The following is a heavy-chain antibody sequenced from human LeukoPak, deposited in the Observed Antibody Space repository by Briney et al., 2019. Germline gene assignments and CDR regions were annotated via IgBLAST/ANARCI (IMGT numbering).Heavy chain of an antibody. D-gene: IGHD2-2*01. J-gene: IGHJ4*02. CDR2: ISYDGSNK. CDR1: GFTFSSYG. V-gene: IGHV3-30*18. Sequence: GRSLRLSCAASGFTFSSYGMHWVRQAPGKGLEWVAVISYDGSNKYYADSVKGRFTISRDNSKNTLYLQMNSLRAEDTAVYYCAKDRRDYAPGDYWGQGTLATVSS. CDR3: AKDRRDYAPGDY.